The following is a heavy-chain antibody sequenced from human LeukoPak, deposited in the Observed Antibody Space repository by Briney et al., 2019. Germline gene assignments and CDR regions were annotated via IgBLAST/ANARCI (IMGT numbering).Heavy chain of an antibody. D-gene: IGHD6-13*01. J-gene: IGHJ4*02. V-gene: IGHV3-48*02. CDR2: ISIRSTTI. CDR3: ARGVSSWYKDPFDY. CDR1: GFTFSDYS. Sequence: GGSLRLSCAASGFTFSDYSMNWVRQAPGKGLEWGSFISIRSTTIYYADSVKGRFTISRDNAKNSLYLQMDSLRHEDTAVYYCARGVSSWYKDPFDYWGRGTLVTVSS.